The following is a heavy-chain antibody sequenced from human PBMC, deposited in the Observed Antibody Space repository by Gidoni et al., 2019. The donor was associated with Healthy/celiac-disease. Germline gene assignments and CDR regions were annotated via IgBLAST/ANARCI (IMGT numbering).Heavy chain of an antibody. Sequence: QVTLKESGPVLVKPTETLTLTCTVPGFSLSNARMGVSWIRQPPGKALEWLAHIFSNDEKSYSTSLKSRLTISKDTSKSQVVLTMTNMDPVDTATYYCARIRDTMVRGSTISFDIWGQGTMVTVSS. V-gene: IGHV2-26*01. J-gene: IGHJ3*02. CDR2: IFSNDEK. CDR3: ARIRDTMVRGSTISFDI. CDR1: GFSLSNARMG. D-gene: IGHD3-10*01.